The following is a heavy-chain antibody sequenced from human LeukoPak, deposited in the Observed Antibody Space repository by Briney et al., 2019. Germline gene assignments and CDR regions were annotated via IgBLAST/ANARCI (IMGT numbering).Heavy chain of an antibody. J-gene: IGHJ6*03. CDR1: GFTFSSYN. V-gene: IGHV3-21*01. Sequence: PGGPLRLSCAASGFTFSSYNMNWVRQAPGKGLEWVSSITRHSRYIYYADSVKGRFTISRDNSKNTLYLQMNSLRAEDTAVYYCAKLDDSSGYWPYYYYYMDVWGKGTTVTVSS. CDR2: ITRHSRYI. CDR3: AKLDDSSGYWPYYYYYMDV. D-gene: IGHD3-22*01.